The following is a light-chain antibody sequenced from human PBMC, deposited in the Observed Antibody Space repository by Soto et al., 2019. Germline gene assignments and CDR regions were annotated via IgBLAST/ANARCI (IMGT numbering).Light chain of an antibody. CDR1: SSDVGAYIY. CDR2: DDD. V-gene: IGLV1-51*01. J-gene: IGLJ1*01. CDR3: GSWDSSLSAYV. Sequence: QSVLTQPASVSGSPGQSITISCTGTSSDVGAYIYVSWYQHHPGKAPKLLIYDDDKRPSGIPDRFSGSKSGTSATLGITGFQTGDEADYYCGSWDSSLSAYVFGTGTKVTVL.